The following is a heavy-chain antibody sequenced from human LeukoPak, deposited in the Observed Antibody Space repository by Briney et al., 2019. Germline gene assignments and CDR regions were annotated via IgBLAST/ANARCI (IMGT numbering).Heavy chain of an antibody. D-gene: IGHD3-3*01. J-gene: IGHJ3*02. Sequence: SQTLSLTCTVSGGSISSGDYYWSWIRQPPGKGLEWIGYIYYSGSTYYNPSLKSRVTISVDTSKNQFSLKLSSVTAADTAVYYCARGFFPPQKRDASDIWGQGTMVTVSS. CDR2: IYYSGST. CDR1: GGSISSGDYY. V-gene: IGHV4-30-4*08. CDR3: ARGFFPPQKRDASDI.